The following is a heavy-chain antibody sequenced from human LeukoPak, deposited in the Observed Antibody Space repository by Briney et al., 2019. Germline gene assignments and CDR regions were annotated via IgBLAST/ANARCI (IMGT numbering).Heavy chain of an antibody. Sequence: GRSLRLSCTASGFTFSNYGMHWVRQAPGKGLEWVAVISYDGSNEYYADSVKGRFTISRDNSKNTLFLQMNSLKPEDTAVYHCAKVALFSGYYPPFDYWGQGTLVTVSS. D-gene: IGHD3-22*01. CDR2: ISYDGSNE. CDR3: AKVALFSGYYPPFDY. CDR1: GFTFSNYG. V-gene: IGHV3-30*18. J-gene: IGHJ4*02.